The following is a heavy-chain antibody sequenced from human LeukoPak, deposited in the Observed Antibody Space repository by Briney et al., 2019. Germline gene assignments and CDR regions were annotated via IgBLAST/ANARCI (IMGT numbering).Heavy chain of an antibody. J-gene: IGHJ4*02. CDR1: GFTFSNYW. Sequence: GGSLRLSCAASGFTFSNYWMHWVRQAPGKGLVWVSRINSDESTTTYADSAKGRFTISRDNAKNTLYLQMNSLRAEDTAVYYCARGRPHGNDYWGQGTLVTVSS. CDR2: INSDESTT. V-gene: IGHV3-74*01. D-gene: IGHD4-23*01. CDR3: ARGRPHGNDY.